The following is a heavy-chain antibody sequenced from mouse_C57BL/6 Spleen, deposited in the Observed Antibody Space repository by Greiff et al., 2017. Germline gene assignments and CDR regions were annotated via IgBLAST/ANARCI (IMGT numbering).Heavy chain of an antibody. CDR1: GYTFTSYG. J-gene: IGHJ1*03. D-gene: IGHD1-1*01. Sequence: QVQLQQSGAELARPGASVKLSCKASGYTFTSYGISWVKQRTGQGLEWIGEIYPRSGNTYYNEKFKGKATLTADKSSSTAYMELRSLTSEDSAVYFCARSVDYYGSSYGYVDVWGTGTTVTVSS. CDR3: ARSVDYYGSSYGYVDV. CDR2: IYPRSGNT. V-gene: IGHV1-81*01.